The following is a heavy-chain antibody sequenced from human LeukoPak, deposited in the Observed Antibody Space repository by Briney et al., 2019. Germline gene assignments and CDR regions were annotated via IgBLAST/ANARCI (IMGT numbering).Heavy chain of an antibody. D-gene: IGHD1-26*01. CDR1: GGSVSSGSYH. CDR3: ARGSGSYY. V-gene: IGHV4-61*01. J-gene: IGHJ4*02. Sequence: SETLSLTCTVSGGSVSSGSYHWSWIRQPPGKGLEWIGYIYYSGSTNYNPSLKSRVTISVDTSKNQFSLKLSSVTAADTAVYYCARGSGSYYWGQGTLVTVSS. CDR2: IYYSGST.